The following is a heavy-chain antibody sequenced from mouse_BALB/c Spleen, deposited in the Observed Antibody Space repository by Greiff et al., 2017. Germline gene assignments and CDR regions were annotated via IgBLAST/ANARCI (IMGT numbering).Heavy chain of an antibody. V-gene: IGHV5-4*02. CDR3: ARRDYGGFAY. Sequence: EVKLVESGGGLVKPGGSLKLSCAASGFTFSDYYMYWVRQTPEKRLEWVATISDGGSYTYYPDSVKGRFTISRDNAKNNLYLQMSSLKSEDTAMYYCARRDYGGFAYWGQGTLVAVSA. CDR2: ISDGGSYT. CDR1: GFTFSDYY. J-gene: IGHJ3*01. D-gene: IGHD2-4*01.